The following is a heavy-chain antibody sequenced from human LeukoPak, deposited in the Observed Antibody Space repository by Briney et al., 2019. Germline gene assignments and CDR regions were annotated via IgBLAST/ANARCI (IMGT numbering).Heavy chain of an antibody. CDR1: GDSVSSNSAA. D-gene: IGHD5-12*01. Sequence: SQTLSLTCAISGDSVSSNSAAWNWIRQSPSRGLEWLGRTYYRSKWYNDYAVSVKSRITINPDTSKNQFSLQLNSVTPEDTAVYYCARQAVRGYSGYDVNEDAFDIWGQGTMVTVSS. V-gene: IGHV6-1*01. CDR2: TYYRSKWYN. J-gene: IGHJ3*02. CDR3: ARQAVRGYSGYDVNEDAFDI.